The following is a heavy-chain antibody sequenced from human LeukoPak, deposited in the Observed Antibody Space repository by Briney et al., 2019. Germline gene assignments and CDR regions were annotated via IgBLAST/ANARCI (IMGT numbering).Heavy chain of an antibody. V-gene: IGHV1-24*01. J-gene: IGHJ5*02. CDR3: ATGVMRELSPHL. CDR1: GYTLTELS. D-gene: IGHD3-16*02. CDR2: FDPEDGET. Sequence: ASVKVSCKVSGYTLTELSMHWVRQAPGKGLEWMGGFDPEDGETIYAQKFQGRVTMTEDTSTDTAYMELSSLRSEDTAVYYCATGVMRELSPHLWGQGTLATVSS.